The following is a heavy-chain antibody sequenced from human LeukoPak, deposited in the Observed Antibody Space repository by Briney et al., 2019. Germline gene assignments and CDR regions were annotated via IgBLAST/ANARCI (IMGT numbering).Heavy chain of an antibody. CDR3: ARVDYGSGSAGIRNYYFDY. V-gene: IGHV1-46*01. CDR1: GYTFTGYY. Sequence: ASVKVSRKASGYTFTGYYMHWVRQAPGQGLEWMGIINPSGGSTSYAQKFQGRVTMTRDTSTSTVYMELSSLRSEDTAVYYCARVDYGSGSAGIRNYYFDYWGQGTLVTVSS. J-gene: IGHJ4*02. CDR2: INPSGGST. D-gene: IGHD3-10*01.